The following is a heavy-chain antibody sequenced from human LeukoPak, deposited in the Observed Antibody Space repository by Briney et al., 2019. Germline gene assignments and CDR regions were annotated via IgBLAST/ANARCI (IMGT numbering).Heavy chain of an antibody. CDR3: ARDSTIFGVPDAFDI. Sequence: PSQTLSLTCTVSGGSISSGSYYWSWIRQPAGKGLEWIGRIYTSGSTNYNPSLKSRATISVDTSKNQFSLKLSSVTAADTAVYYCARDSTIFGVPDAFDIWGQGTMVTVSS. CDR1: GGSISSGSYY. J-gene: IGHJ3*02. V-gene: IGHV4-61*02. CDR2: IYTSGST. D-gene: IGHD3-3*01.